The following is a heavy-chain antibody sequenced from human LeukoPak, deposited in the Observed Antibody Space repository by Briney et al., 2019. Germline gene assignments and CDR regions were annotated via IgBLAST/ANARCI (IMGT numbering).Heavy chain of an antibody. CDR1: GCSITGYY. V-gene: IGHV4-4*08. D-gene: IGHD3-16*01. J-gene: IGHJ3*02. CDR2: IYSSGST. Sequence: SETLSLTCTVTGCSITGYYWSWIRQPPGKGLEWIGYIYSSGSTEYKPSLKSRATISADTSKNQFSLKLTSVTAADTAIYYGASMNDFEIWGHGTMVTVSS. CDR3: ASMNDFEI.